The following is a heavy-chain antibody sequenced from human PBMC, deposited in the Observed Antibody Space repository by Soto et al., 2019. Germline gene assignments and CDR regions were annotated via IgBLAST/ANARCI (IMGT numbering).Heavy chain of an antibody. CDR1: GFTVSSNY. V-gene: IGHV3-66*01. Sequence: GGSLRLSCAASGFTVSSNYMSWVRQAPGKGLEWVSVIYSGGSTYYADSVKGRFTISRDNSKNTLYLQMNSLRAEDTAVYYCARDYGLKPAYAFDIWGQATMVTVSS. CDR2: IYSGGST. D-gene: IGHD3-10*01. CDR3: ARDYGLKPAYAFDI. J-gene: IGHJ3*02.